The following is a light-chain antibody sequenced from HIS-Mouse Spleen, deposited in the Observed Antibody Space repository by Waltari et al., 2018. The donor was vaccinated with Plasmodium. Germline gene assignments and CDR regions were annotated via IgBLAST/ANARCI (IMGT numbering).Light chain of an antibody. J-gene: IGKJ2*01. V-gene: IGKV3-15*01. CDR3: QQYNNWPPYT. CDR1: QSVSSN. CDR2: GAS. Sequence: EIVTTQSPATLSVSPGERATLSRRASQSVSSNLAWYQQQPGQAPRLLIYGASTRATGSSARFSGSGSVTEFTLTISSMQSEDFAVYYCQQYNNWPPYTFGQGTKLEIK.